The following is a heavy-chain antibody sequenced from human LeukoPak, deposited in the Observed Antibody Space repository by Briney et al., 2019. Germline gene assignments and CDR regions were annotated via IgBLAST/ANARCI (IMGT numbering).Heavy chain of an antibody. CDR3: ARARGYSYGNWFDP. J-gene: IGHJ5*02. D-gene: IGHD5-18*01. Sequence: GRSLRLSCAASGFTFSSYGMHWVRQAPGKGLEWVAVISYDGSNKYYADSVKGRFTISRDNSKNTLYLQMNSLRAEDTAVYYCARARGYSYGNWFDPWGQGTLVTVSS. CDR1: GFTFSSYG. CDR2: ISYDGSNK. V-gene: IGHV3-30*03.